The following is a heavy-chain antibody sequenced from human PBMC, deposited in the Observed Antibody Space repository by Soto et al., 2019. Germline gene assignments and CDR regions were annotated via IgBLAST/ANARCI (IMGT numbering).Heavy chain of an antibody. Sequence: LRLSCXASGFTSRSYAMSLVRQAPGKGLEWVSAISGSGGSTYYADSVKGRFTISRDNSKNTLYLQMNSLRAEDTAVYYCAKDGDFWSGYTYFGYWGQGTLVTVS. CDR3: AKDGDFWSGYTYFGY. J-gene: IGHJ4*02. CDR1: GFTSRSYA. V-gene: IGHV3-23*01. D-gene: IGHD3-3*01. CDR2: ISGSGGST.